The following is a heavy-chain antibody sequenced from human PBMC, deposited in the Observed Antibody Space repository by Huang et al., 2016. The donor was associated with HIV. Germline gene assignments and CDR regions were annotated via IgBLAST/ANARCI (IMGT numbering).Heavy chain of an antibody. J-gene: IGHJ4*02. V-gene: IGHV1-69*01. CDR1: GGSFRNFA. CDR2: VSPTLGTA. D-gene: IGHD3-22*01. Sequence: QVQLVQSGAEVTKPGSSVKVSCKASGGSFRNFAIGWVRQAPEQGLEGMGGVSPTLGTANYAQKFQGRVTMMADESTSTAYMELSSLRSEDTAVDYCATVDYYDTSGPQRGYFDNWGQGTLVTVSS. CDR3: ATVDYYDTSGPQRGYFDN.